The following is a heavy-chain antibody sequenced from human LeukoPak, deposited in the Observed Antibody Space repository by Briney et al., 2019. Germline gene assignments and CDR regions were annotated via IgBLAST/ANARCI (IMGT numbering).Heavy chain of an antibody. V-gene: IGHV1-18*01. CDR1: GYTFTSYG. CDR3: ARDSRAVYYYDSSGSVRFDY. D-gene: IGHD3-22*01. J-gene: IGHJ4*02. CDR2: ISAYNGNT. Sequence: ASVKVSCKASGYTFTSYGISWVRQAPGQGLEWMGWISAYNGNTNYAQKLQGRVTMTRDTSTSTVYMEPSSLRSEDTAVYYCARDSRAVYYYDSSGSVRFDYWGQGTLVTVSS.